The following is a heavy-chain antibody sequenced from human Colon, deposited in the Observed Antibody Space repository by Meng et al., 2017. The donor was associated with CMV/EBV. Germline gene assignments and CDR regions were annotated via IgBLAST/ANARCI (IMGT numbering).Heavy chain of an antibody. CDR3: ATVSSGYYLYFQH. Sequence: PLVQVGAEVKKPGASVKSSCKASGYTFTGYYMHWVRQAPGQGLEWMGWINPNSGGTNYAQKFQGRVTMTRDTSISTAYMELSRLRSDDTAVYYCATVSSGYYLYFQHWGQGTLVTVSS. D-gene: IGHD3-22*01. V-gene: IGHV1-2*02. CDR1: GYTFTGYY. CDR2: INPNSGGT. J-gene: IGHJ1*01.